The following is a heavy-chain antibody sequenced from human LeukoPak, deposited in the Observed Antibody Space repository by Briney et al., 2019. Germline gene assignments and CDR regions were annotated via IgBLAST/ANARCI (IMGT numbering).Heavy chain of an antibody. V-gene: IGHV4-34*01. CDR3: ARFATQPIYC. CDR1: GFTFSSYS. CDR2: INHSGST. J-gene: IGHJ4*02. D-gene: IGHD2-15*01. Sequence: GSLRLSCAASGFTFSSYSMNWIRQPPGKGLEWIGEINHSGSTNYNPSLKSRVTISVDTSKNKFSLKLSSVTAADTAVYYCARFATQPIYCWGQGTLVTVSS.